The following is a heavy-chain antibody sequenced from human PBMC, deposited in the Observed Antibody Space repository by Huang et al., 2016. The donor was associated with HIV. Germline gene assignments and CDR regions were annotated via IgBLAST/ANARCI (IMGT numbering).Heavy chain of an antibody. J-gene: IGHJ4*02. CDR3: AKDLNVGGVAGLDY. CDR1: GFTFHIYT. V-gene: IGHV3-23*01. D-gene: IGHD6-19*01. Sequence: EVQLLESGGGLVQPGGSLRLSCVASGFTFHIYTMNWVRQAPGKGLDWVSGISGSGSSTYYADSVKGRFTISRDNSKNTLYLQMNSLRAEDTAVYFCAKDLNVGGVAGLDYWGQGTLATVSS. CDR2: ISGSGSST.